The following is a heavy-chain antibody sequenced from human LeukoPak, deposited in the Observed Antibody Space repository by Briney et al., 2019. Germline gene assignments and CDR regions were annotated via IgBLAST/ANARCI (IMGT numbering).Heavy chain of an antibody. CDR2: IYHSGTS. V-gene: IGHV4-38-2*02. Sequence: PETLSLTCTVSGYAISSGYCWGWIRQSPGKGLEWIGTIYHSGTSYYNPSLTSRVTMSVDTSKNQFSLKLSSVTAADTALYYCARGLYYDSSIYYYYFDYWGQGPLVTVSS. CDR3: ARGLYYDSSIYYYYFDY. CDR1: GYAISSGYC. J-gene: IGHJ4*02. D-gene: IGHD3-22*01.